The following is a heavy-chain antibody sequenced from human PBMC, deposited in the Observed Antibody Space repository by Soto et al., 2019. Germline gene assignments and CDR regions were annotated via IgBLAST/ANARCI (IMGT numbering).Heavy chain of an antibody. J-gene: IGHJ4*02. CDR1: GYTFINYE. CDR2: ISPYNGNT. CDR3: ARGGYCTTTSCPQFDY. V-gene: IGHV1-18*01. Sequence: QIQLVQSGAEVKKPGASVKVSCRASGYTFINYETTWVRQAPGQVLEWMGWISPYNGNTNYAQNLQGRVIMTTDTSTSTAYMELRSLRSDDTAVYYCARGGYCTTTSCPQFDYWGKGTLVTVSS. D-gene: IGHD2-2*01.